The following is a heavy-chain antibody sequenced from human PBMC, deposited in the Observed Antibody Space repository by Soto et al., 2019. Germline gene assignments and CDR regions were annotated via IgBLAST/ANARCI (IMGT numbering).Heavy chain of an antibody. CDR1: GGSVSNKTYY. CDR2: VYYSGTT. CDR3: ARTTAVPNTLRSRYFFDY. Sequence: SLTCSVSGGSVSNKTYYWSWIRQPPGKRLEWIGYVYYSGTTNYNPSLKSRVTISVDLSKNQFSLRLSSVTTADTALYYCARTTAVPNTLRSRYFFDYWGQGTLATVSS. V-gene: IGHV4-61*01. D-gene: IGHD4-17*01. J-gene: IGHJ4*02.